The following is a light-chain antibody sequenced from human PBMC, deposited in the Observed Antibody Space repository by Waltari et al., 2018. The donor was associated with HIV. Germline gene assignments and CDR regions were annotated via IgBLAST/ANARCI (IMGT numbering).Light chain of an antibody. CDR3: CAYAGGLE. J-gene: IGLJ2*01. V-gene: IGLV2-23*01. Sequence: QSALTQPASVSGSPGQSITISCTGTSSDTGNYNLVSCYQLYPGKAPKLIIYEDNKRPSGVSNRFSGSKSADTAYLTISGLQAEDEADYYCCAYAGGLEFGGGTKLTVL. CDR2: EDN. CDR1: SSDTGNYNL.